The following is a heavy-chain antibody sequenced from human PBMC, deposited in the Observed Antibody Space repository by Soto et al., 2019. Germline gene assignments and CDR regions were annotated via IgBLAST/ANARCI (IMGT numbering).Heavy chain of an antibody. CDR1: GGTFGSYA. J-gene: IGHJ6*02. CDR2: IIPIPGTA. D-gene: IGHD2-2*01. CDR3: ARSQGSSTSLEIYYYYYYGMDV. Sequence: QVQLVQSGAEVKKPGSSVKVSCKASGGTFGSYAISWVRQAPGQGLEWMGGIIPIPGTANYAQKFQGRVTIAADESTSTAYMALSSLRSEDTAVYYCARSQGSSTSLEIYYYYYYGMDVWGQGNTVTVSS. V-gene: IGHV1-69*01.